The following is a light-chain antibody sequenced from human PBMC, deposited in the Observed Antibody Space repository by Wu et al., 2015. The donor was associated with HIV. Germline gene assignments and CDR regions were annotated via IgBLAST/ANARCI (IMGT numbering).Light chain of an antibody. V-gene: IGKV3-15*01. CDR1: QSVSNN. CDR2: AAS. J-gene: IGKJ4*01. CDR3: QQYNDWPPLT. Sequence: EIVMTQPPATLSVSPGERATLSCRASQSVSNNLAWYQQRPGQAPRLLIYAASTRATGVPARFSGGGSGTEFTLTISNIQSEDFAVYHCQQYNDWPPLTFGGGTKVELK.